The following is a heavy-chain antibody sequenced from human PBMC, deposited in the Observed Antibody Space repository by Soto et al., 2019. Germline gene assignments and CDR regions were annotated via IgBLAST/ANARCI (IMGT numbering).Heavy chain of an antibody. D-gene: IGHD2-15*01. Sequence: SETLSLTCAVSGGSIDSGAFSLSWLRQPPGKGLEWIGYVTHSGTAYSIPSLNGRLTLSVDSSQTQFSLKLTSVTAADSAFYYCATIHRTHRTPDYWGRGILVTVSS. CDR2: VTHSGTA. J-gene: IGHJ4*02. V-gene: IGHV4-30-2*01. CDR3: ATIHRTHRTPDY. CDR1: GGSIDSGAFS.